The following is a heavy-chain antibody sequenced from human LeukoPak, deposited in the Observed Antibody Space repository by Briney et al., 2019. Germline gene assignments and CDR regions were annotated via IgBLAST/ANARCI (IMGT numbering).Heavy chain of an antibody. J-gene: IGHJ4*02. V-gene: IGHV4-34*01. CDR2: INHSGST. Sequence: SETLSLTCAVYGGSFSGYYWSWIRQPPGKGLEWIGEINHSGSTNYNPSLKSRVTISVDTSKNQFSLKLSSVTAADTAVYYCARADIVVVPAATKWGYFDYWGQGTLVTVPS. CDR3: ARADIVVVPAATKWGYFDY. D-gene: IGHD2-2*01. CDR1: GGSFSGYY.